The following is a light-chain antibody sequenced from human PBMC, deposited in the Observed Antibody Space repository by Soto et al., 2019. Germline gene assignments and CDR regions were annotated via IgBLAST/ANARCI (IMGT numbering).Light chain of an antibody. CDR2: KVT. CDR1: SGDVGNFNL. J-gene: IGLJ2*01. V-gene: IGLV2-23*02. Sequence: QSALTQPASVSGSPGQSITISCTGTSGDVGNFNLVSWYHQHPGEAPNLVIYKVTKRPSGVSYRFSGSKSGNTASLTISGLQAEDEADYYCCSYAGGTIYVLFGGGTKLTVL. CDR3: CSYAGGTIYVL.